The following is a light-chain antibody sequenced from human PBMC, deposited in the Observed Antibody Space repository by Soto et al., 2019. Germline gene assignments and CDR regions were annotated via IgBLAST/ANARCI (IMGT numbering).Light chain of an antibody. V-gene: IGKV3-11*01. J-gene: IGKJ4*01. Sequence: EIVLTQSPATLSLPPGERAPLSCRASQSVSSYLAWYQQKPGQDTRMIIYDESNRATGITARFSGSGSGTDFTLTISSIEHEDFAVYYCQKRSNWQLTFGGGTQVDI. CDR1: QSVSSY. CDR3: QKRSNWQLT. CDR2: DES.